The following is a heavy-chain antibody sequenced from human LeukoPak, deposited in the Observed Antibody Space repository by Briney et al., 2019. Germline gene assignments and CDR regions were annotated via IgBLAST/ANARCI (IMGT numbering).Heavy chain of an antibody. D-gene: IGHD6-13*01. J-gene: IGHJ1*01. V-gene: IGHV4-34*01. Sequence: SETLSPTCGVFGGSFSGHFYSWIRQSPGKGLEWIGEITHRGSINYNPSLKSRAALSVDTSKNQFSLKLTSVTAADIGVYYCARALAAAVINWGQGTLVTVSS. CDR1: GGSFSGHF. CDR2: ITHRGSI. CDR3: ARALAAAVIN.